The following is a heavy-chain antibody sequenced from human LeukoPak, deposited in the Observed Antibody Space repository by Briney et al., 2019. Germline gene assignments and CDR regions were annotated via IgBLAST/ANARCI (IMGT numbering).Heavy chain of an antibody. V-gene: IGHV4-34*01. D-gene: IGHD4-11*01. CDR3: ARSNYDAFDI. Sequence: SETLSLTCAVYGGSLRAYSWSWIRQPPGKGLEWFWEINHGGSTNYNPSLESRVTISVDTSKNQFSLRLRSVTAADTAVYYCARSNYDAFDIWGQGTMVTVSS. CDR2: INHGGST. J-gene: IGHJ3*02. CDR1: GGSLRAYS.